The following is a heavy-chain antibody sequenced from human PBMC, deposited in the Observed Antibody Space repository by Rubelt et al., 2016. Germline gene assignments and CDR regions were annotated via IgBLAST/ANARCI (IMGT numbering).Heavy chain of an antibody. CDR2: INAGNGNT. CDR3: ARGDIVVVVAASNPLDY. CDR1: GYTFTSYA. J-gene: IGHJ4*02. V-gene: IGHV1-3*01. Sequence: QVQLVQSGAEVKKPGASVKVSCKASGYTFTSYAMHWVRQAPGQRLEWVGWINAGNGNTKYSQKFQGRVTITRDTSASTAYMELRSLRAEDTAGYYCARGDIVVVVAASNPLDYWGQGTLVTVSS. D-gene: IGHD2-15*01.